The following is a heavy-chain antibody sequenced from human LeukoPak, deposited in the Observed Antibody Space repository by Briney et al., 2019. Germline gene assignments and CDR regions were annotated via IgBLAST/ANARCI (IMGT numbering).Heavy chain of an antibody. CDR1: GFTFSSYS. D-gene: IGHD1-14*01. J-gene: IGHJ4*02. V-gene: IGHV3-21*01. CDR2: ISSSSSYI. CDR3: ARVAENHFDY. Sequence: PGGSLRLSCAASGFTFSSYSMNWVRQAPGKGLEWVSSISSSSSYIYYADSVKGRFTISRDNAKNPLYLQMNSLRAEDTAVYYCARVAENHFDYWGQGTLVTVSS.